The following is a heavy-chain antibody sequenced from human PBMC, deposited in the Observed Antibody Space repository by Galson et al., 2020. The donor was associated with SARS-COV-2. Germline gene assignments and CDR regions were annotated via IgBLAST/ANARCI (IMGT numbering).Heavy chain of an antibody. Sequence: GESLKISCKAYGYTFISFYIHWVRQAPGQGLEWMGVINPSGDITSYAQKLRGRVTVTRDMSTQTVYMELSSLTSEDTAVYYCAREWGDINSSVFDYWGQGSLVVVSS. CDR2: INPSGDIT. J-gene: IGHJ4*02. CDR3: AREWGDINSSVFDY. D-gene: IGHD2-21*01. CDR1: GYTFISFY. V-gene: IGHV1-46*04.